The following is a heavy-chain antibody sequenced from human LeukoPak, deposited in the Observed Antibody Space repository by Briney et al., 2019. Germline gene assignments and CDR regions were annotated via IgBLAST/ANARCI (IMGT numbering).Heavy chain of an antibody. D-gene: IGHD2-2*02. Sequence: GGPLRLSCAASGFTFSSYSMDWVRQAPGKGLEWVSSISSSSSYIYYADSVKGRFTISRDNAKNSLYLQMNSLRAEDTAVYYCARTPVVPAAIKGSSSSGWFDPWGQGTLVTVSS. CDR3: ARTPVVPAAIKGSSSSGWFDP. V-gene: IGHV3-21*01. J-gene: IGHJ5*02. CDR1: GFTFSSYS. CDR2: ISSSSSYI.